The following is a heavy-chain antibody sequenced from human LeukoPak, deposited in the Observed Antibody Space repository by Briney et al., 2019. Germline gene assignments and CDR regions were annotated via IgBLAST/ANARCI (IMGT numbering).Heavy chain of an antibody. CDR3: VKELGCSGGSCYVGGYIDAFDI. J-gene: IGHJ3*02. CDR2: IIPIFGTA. Sequence: SVKVSCKASGGTFSSYAISWVRQAPGQGLEWMGGIIPIFGTANYAQKFQGRVTITADESTSTAYMELSSLRSEDTAVYYCVKELGCSGGSCYVGGYIDAFDIWGQGTMVTVSS. V-gene: IGHV1-69*01. D-gene: IGHD2-15*01. CDR1: GGTFSSYA.